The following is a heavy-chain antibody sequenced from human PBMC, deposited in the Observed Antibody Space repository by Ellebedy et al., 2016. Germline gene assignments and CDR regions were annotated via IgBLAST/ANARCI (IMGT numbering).Heavy chain of an antibody. D-gene: IGHD2-21*02. CDR3: ARVPAAILLFWFDP. CDR2: INHSGST. CDR1: GGAFSGYY. V-gene: IGHV4-34*01. Sequence: SETLSLTXDVFGGAFSGYYWSWIRQPPGKGPEWIGEINHSGSTNYNPSLKSRITISVDTSKNQFSLKLSSVTAADSAVYYCARVPAAILLFWFDPWGQGTLVTVSS. J-gene: IGHJ5*02.